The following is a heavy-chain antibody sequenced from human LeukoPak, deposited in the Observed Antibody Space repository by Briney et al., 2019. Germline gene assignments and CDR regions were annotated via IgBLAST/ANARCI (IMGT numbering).Heavy chain of an antibody. V-gene: IGHV3-74*01. CDR2: INSDGSST. CDR1: GFTFSSYW. D-gene: IGHD3-9*01. CDR3: ARVTLTGYYAFDY. J-gene: IGHJ4*02. Sequence: PGGSLRLSCAASGFTFSSYWMHWVRQAPGKGLVWVSRINSDGSSTSYADSVKGRFTISRDNAKNTLYLQMNSLRAEDTAVYYCARVTLTGYYAFDYWGQGTLVTVSS.